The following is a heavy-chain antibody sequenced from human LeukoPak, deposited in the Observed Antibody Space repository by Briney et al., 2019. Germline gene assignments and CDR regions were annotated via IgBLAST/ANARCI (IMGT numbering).Heavy chain of an antibody. D-gene: IGHD7-27*01. Sequence: GASVKVSCKASGYTFIGYDMHWVRQAPGQGLEWMGWINPNSGGTNYAQKFQGRVTMTRDTSISTAYMELSRLRSDDTAVYYCARDVTGDQSWFFDLWGRGTLVTVSS. J-gene: IGHJ2*01. V-gene: IGHV1-2*02. CDR3: ARDVTGDQSWFFDL. CDR1: GYTFIGYD. CDR2: INPNSGGT.